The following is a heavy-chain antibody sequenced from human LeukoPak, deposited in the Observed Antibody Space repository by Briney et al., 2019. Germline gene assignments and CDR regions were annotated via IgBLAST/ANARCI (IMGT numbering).Heavy chain of an antibody. D-gene: IGHD1-26*01. CDR1: GGSISSGDYY. V-gene: IGHV4-30-4*08. J-gene: IGHJ3*02. Sequence: SQTLSLTCTVSGGSISSGDYYWSWIRQPPGKGLEWIGYIYYSGSTYYNPSLKSRVTISVDTSKNQFSLKLSSVTAADTAVYSCARDLEAIDGSSHDAFDIWGQGTMVTVSS. CDR3: ARDLEAIDGSSHDAFDI. CDR2: IYYSGST.